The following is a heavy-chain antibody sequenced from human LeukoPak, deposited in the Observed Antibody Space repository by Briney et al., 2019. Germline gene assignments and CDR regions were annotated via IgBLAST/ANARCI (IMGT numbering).Heavy chain of an antibody. D-gene: IGHD6-13*01. Sequence: ASVKVSCKASGYTFNNHYMYWVRQAPGQGLEWMGRINPNSGGTNYAQKFQGRVTMTRDTSISTAYMELSRLRSDDTAVYYCARGLAAAGLSYWGQGTLVTVSS. CDR2: INPNSGGT. CDR1: GYTFNNHY. V-gene: IGHV1-2*06. CDR3: ARGLAAAGLSY. J-gene: IGHJ4*02.